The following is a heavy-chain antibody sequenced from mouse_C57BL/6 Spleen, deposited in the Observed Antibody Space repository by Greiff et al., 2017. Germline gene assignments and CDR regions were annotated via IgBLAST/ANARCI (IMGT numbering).Heavy chain of an antibody. CDR3: ARGGDYDRVYYAMDY. CDR2: LDPSDSYT. V-gene: IGHV1-59*01. CDR1: GYTFTSYW. Sequence: QVQLQQPGAELVRPGTSVKLSCTASGYTFTSYWMHWVKQRPGQGLEWIGVLDPSDSYTNYNQKFTGKATLTVDTSSRTAYRRLSRLTSEDSAVYYCARGGDYDRVYYAMDYWGQGTSVTVSA. D-gene: IGHD2-4*01. J-gene: IGHJ4*01.